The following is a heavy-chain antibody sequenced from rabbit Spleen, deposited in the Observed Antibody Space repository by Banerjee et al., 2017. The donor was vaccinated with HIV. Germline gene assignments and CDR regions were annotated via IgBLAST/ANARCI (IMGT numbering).Heavy chain of an antibody. CDR2: IYTRDGST. V-gene: IGHV1S43*01. D-gene: IGHD2-1*01. J-gene: IGHJ6*02. Sequence: QEQLEESGGGLVKPGGTLTLTCKASGIDFSNYYYMYWVRQAPGKGLELIAWIYTRDGSTYYASWVNGRFTISRSTSLNTVDLKMTSLTAADTATYFCARWWAVGVNGAWTFNPWGPGTLVTVS. CDR1: GIDFSNYYY. CDR3: ARWWAVGVNGAWTFNP.